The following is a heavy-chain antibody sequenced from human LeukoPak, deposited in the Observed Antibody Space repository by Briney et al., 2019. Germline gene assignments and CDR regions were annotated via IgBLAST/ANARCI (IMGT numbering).Heavy chain of an antibody. CDR2: IYHSGSA. CDR3: ARLTATSYYYDSSGYPLDY. D-gene: IGHD3-22*01. J-gene: IGHJ4*02. CDR1: GGSISSSNW. Sequence: SETLSLTCAVSGGSISSSNWWSWVRQPPGKGLEWIGEIYHSGSANYNPSLKSRVTISVDKSKNQFSLKLSSVTAADTAVYYCARLTATSYYYDSSGYPLDYWGQGTLVTVSS. V-gene: IGHV4-4*02.